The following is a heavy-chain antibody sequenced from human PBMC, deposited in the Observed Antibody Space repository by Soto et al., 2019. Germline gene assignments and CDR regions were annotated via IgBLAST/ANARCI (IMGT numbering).Heavy chain of an antibody. CDR1: GYSIRTSDDN. V-gene: IGHV4-30-4*01. D-gene: IGHD6-13*01. Sequence: SETLSLTCSVSGYSIRTSDDNWSWIRQPPGKGLEWIGYIHYAGSTYHNPSLKSRVTMSIDRSKNQFSLRLSSVTAADTAVYYCARWHIEQGSSWLHYYYYYGMDVWGQGTTVTVSS. J-gene: IGHJ6*02. CDR3: ARWHIEQGSSWLHYYYYYGMDV. CDR2: IHYAGST.